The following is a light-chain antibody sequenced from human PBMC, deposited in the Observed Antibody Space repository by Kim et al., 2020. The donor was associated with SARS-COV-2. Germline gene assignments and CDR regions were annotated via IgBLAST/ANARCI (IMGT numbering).Light chain of an antibody. CDR1: SVRSYD. V-gene: IGLV3-19*01. CDR2: GNN. CDR3: NSRDSNDNVV. J-gene: IGLJ2*01. Sequence: VAWGQTVRITCKGDSVRSYDETWYQQKPGQAPILVIYGNNKRPAGTPDRFSGSSTGNTASLTITGTQTGDEADYYCNSRDSNDNVVFGGGTQLTVL.